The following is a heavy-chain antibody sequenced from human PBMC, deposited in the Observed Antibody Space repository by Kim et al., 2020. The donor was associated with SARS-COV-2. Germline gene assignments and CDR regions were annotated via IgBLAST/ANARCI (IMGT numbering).Heavy chain of an antibody. D-gene: IGHD6-13*01. Sequence: SETLSLTCTVSGGSISSYYWSWIRQPPGKGLEWIGYIYYSGSTNYNPSLKSRVTISVDTSKNQFSLKLSSVTAADTAVYYCARGGGAAGDGYYYYYYGMDVWGQGTTVTVSS. CDR1: GGSISSYY. J-gene: IGHJ6*02. V-gene: IGHV4-59*13. CDR2: IYYSGST. CDR3: ARGGGAAGDGYYYYYYGMDV.